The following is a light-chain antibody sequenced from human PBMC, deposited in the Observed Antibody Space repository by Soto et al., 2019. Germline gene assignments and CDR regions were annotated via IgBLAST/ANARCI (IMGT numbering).Light chain of an antibody. CDR2: EGS. CDR3: CSYAGSSTLYVV. Sequence: QSALTQPASVSGSPGQSITISCTGTSSDVGSYNLVSWYQQHPGKAPKLMIYEGSKRPSGVSNRFSGSKSGNTASLTISGLQAEDEADYYCCSYAGSSTLYVVFGGGTKLTFL. CDR1: SSDVGSYNL. J-gene: IGLJ2*01. V-gene: IGLV2-23*01.